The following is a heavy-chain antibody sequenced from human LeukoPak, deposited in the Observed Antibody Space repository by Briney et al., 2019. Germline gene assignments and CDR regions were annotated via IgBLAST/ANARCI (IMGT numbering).Heavy chain of an antibody. D-gene: IGHD2-8*01. V-gene: IGHV3-48*01. J-gene: IGHJ4*02. CDR1: GFPLSSYS. Sequence: PGGSLRLSCAASGFPLSSYSINWVRQAPGKGLEWVSYISSSGSAIYYVDSVKGRLTVSRDNAKNSLYLQMNSLRTEDTALYYCTKDRYCTTTFCPLDYWGQGTLVTVSS. CDR2: ISSSGSAI. CDR3: TKDRYCTTTFCPLDY.